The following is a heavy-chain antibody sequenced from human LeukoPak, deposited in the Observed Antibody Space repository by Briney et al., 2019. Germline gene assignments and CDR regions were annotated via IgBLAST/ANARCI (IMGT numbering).Heavy chain of an antibody. Sequence: PGGSLRLSCAASGFTFSSYAMHWVRQAPGKGLEWVAVISYDGSNKYYADSVKGRFTISRDNSKNMLYLQMNSLRAEDTAVYYCAKGIGGYSYGYSGCFDYWGQGTLVTVSS. CDR3: AKGIGGYSYGYSGCFDY. CDR2: ISYDGSNK. V-gene: IGHV3-30-3*02. J-gene: IGHJ4*02. CDR1: GFTFSSYA. D-gene: IGHD5-18*01.